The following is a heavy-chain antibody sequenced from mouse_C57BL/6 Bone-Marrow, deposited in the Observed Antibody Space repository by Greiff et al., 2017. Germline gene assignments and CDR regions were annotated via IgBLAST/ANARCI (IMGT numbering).Heavy chain of an antibody. CDR3: ARGTVY. CDR2: ISSGSSTI. V-gene: IGHV5-17*01. CDR1: GFTFSDYG. J-gene: IGHJ2*01. D-gene: IGHD4-1*01. Sequence: EVKVVESGGGLVKPGGSLKLSCAASGFTFSDYGMHWVRQAPGKGLEWVAYISSGSSTIYYADTVKGRFTISRDNAKNTLFLQMTSLRSEDTAMYYCARGTVYWGQGTTLTVSS.